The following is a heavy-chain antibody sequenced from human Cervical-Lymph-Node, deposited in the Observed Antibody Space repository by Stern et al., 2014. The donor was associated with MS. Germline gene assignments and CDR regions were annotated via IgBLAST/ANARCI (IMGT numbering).Heavy chain of an antibody. J-gene: IGHJ4*02. CDR3: GKQVRE. V-gene: IGHV4-61*08. Sequence: QVQLQESGPGLVKPSETLSLTCTVSGGSVSSDAYYWSWIRQSPGKGLEWIGYIYHSGSSSYIPSLKSRVTMSVDTSKNQFSLRLTSVTAADTAVYYCGKQVREWGRGTLVTVSS. CDR2: IYHSGSS. CDR1: GGSVSSDAYY.